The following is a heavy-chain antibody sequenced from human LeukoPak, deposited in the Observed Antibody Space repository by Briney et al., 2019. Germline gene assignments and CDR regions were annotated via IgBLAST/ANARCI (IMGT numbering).Heavy chain of an antibody. CDR2: IRSKPHNYAT. Sequence: EGSLKLSCAASGFTFSDSAMHWVRQASGKGLEWVGRIRSKPHNYATAYAASVKGRFTLSRDDSENTAFLQMNSLRTEDTAVYYCTPVVGDMVFTNAYWGQGTWSPSPQ. V-gene: IGHV3-73*01. CDR1: GFTFSDSA. J-gene: IGHJ4*02. D-gene: IGHD5/OR15-5a*01. CDR3: TPVVGDMVFTNAY.